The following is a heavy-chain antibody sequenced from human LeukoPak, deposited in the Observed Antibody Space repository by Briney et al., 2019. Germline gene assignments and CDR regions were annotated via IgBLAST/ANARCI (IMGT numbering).Heavy chain of an antibody. CDR3: AREGYYDILTGYYRSSAFDI. Sequence: SVKVSRKASGGTFSSYAISWVRQAPGQGLEWMGRIIPIFGTANYAQKFQGRVTITTDESTSTAYMELSSLRSEDTAVYYCAREGYYDILTGYYRSSAFDIWGQGTMVTVSS. J-gene: IGHJ3*02. D-gene: IGHD3-9*01. V-gene: IGHV1-69*05. CDR2: IIPIFGTA. CDR1: GGTFSSYA.